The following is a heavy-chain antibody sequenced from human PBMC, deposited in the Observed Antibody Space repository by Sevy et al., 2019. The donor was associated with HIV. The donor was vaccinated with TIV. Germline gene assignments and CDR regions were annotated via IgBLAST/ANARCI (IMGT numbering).Heavy chain of an antibody. V-gene: IGHV1-24*01. CDR1: GSTLSRLS. CDR3: ATTKDYYESYGSPFDY. J-gene: IGHJ4*02. D-gene: IGHD3-22*01. CDR2: FDPEDGET. Sequence: ASVKVSCKVSGSTLSRLSMHWVRQVPGKGLEWMASFDPEDGETFYARKFQGRVTMTEDTSTDTAYMELSSLRSEDTAVYICATTKDYYESYGSPFDYWGQGTLVTVSS.